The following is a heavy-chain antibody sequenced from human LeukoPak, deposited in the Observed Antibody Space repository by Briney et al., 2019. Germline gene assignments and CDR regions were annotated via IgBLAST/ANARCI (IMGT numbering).Heavy chain of an antibody. CDR2: VFYSGNT. CDR3: AKGTRFDP. Sequence: SETLSLTCTVSGDSISYYYWNWIRQAPGKGLEWIGYVFYSGNTYYNPSLRGRVTISIDTSKSQFSLNLSSVTAADTAVYFCAKGTRFDPWGQGTLVTVSS. V-gene: IGHV4-59*01. J-gene: IGHJ5*02. D-gene: IGHD1-7*01. CDR1: GDSISYYY.